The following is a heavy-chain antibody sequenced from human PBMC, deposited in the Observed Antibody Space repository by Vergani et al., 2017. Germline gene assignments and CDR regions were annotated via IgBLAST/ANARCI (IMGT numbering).Heavy chain of an antibody. CDR1: GFSFGDYA. CDR3: ARDLRLMYNRFDP. V-gene: IGHV3-49*04. D-gene: IGHD3-3*01. J-gene: IGHJ5*02. CDR2: IRNKAYGGTT. Sequence: EVQLVESGGGLVPPGRSLRLSCAASGFSFGDYAMTWVRQAPGKGLEWVAFIRNKAYGGTTEYAASVKGRFTISRDDSQSTLYLQMNSLRAEDTAMYYCARDLRLMYNRFDPWGQGTLVTVSS.